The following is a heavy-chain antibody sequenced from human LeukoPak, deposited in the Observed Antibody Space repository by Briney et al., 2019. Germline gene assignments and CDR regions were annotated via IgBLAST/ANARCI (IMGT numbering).Heavy chain of an antibody. Sequence: PGGSLRLSCAASGFTFSSYWMSWVRQAPGKGLEWVANIKQDGSEKYYVDSVKGRFTISRDNAKNSLYPQMNNLRAEDTAVYYCARGDYGDAQSVDWGQGTLVTVSS. CDR3: ARGDYGDAQSVD. CDR1: GFTFSSYW. J-gene: IGHJ4*02. D-gene: IGHD4-17*01. V-gene: IGHV3-7*01. CDR2: IKQDGSEK.